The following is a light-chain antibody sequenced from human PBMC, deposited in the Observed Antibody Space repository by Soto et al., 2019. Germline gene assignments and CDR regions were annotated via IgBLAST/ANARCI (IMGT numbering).Light chain of an antibody. CDR2: GAS. V-gene: IGKV3D-15*01. J-gene: IGKJ3*01. CDR1: QSVSNN. Sequence: TQSPATLCVSPGKGATLSCRASQSVSNNLAWYQQKPGRAHRLLIYGASSRATGIPDRFSGSGSGTDFTLTISRLEPEDSATYYCQQYSSYSPFTFGPGTKVDIK. CDR3: QQYSSYSPFT.